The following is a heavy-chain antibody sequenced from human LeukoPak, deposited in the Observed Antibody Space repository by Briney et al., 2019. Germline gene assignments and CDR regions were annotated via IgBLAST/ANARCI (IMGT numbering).Heavy chain of an antibody. CDR1: GYTFNDYY. V-gene: IGHV1-2*02. CDR3: ARAGGTYYDFWSAH. D-gene: IGHD3-3*01. J-gene: IGHJ4*02. CDR2: INPHSGGT. Sequence: ASVKVSCKASGYTFNDYYIHWVRQAPGQGVERKGWINPHSGGTYYAQKFQGRVTITMDRSISTAYMELSRLRSDDTAGYYCARAGGTYYDFWSAHWGQGTLVTVSS.